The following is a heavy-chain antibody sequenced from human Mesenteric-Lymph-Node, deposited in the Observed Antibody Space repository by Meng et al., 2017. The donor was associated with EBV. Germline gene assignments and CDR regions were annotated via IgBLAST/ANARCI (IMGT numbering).Heavy chain of an antibody. CDR1: GYTFTDKP. V-gene: IGHV7-4-1*02. D-gene: IGHD2-8*02. Sequence: QVHLVQSGSELKKPXXSVKISXKASGYTFTDKPMNWVRQAPGQGLQWMGWINTNTGNPTYAQGFTGRFVFSLDTSVSTAYLQINSLKAEDTAVYYCARSLVAIEIFDYGGLGTLVTVSS. CDR3: ARSLVAIEIFDY. J-gene: IGHJ4*02. CDR2: INTNTGNP.